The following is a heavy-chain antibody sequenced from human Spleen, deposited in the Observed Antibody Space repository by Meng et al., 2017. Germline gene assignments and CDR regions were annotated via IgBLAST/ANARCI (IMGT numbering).Heavy chain of an antibody. CDR1: GFTFSNAW. CDR3: TGHIDY. J-gene: IGHJ4*01. CDR2: MKSNVDGGTV. V-gene: IGHV3-15*01. Sequence: GGSLRLSCAGSGFTFSNAWMTWVRQAPGKGLEWIGRMKSNVDGGTVDYAAALKGRFFISRDDSKNMFYLQMNSLRSEDTAVYYCTGHIDYWGHGMLVTVSS.